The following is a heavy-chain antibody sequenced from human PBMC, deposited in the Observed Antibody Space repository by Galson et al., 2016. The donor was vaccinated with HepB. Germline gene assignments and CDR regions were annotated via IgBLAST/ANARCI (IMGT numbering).Heavy chain of an antibody. CDR1: GFTFSSNA. J-gene: IGHJ6*02. CDR2: ISGIGDNT. CDR3: AKAPRGPDYNYYGMDV. V-gene: IGHV3-23*01. Sequence: SLRLSCAASGFTFSSNAMNWVRQAPGKGLEWVSAISGIGDNTYYADSVKGRFTVSRDNAKNTLYVQMSSLRAEDTAVYYCAKAPRGPDYNYYGMDVWGQGTTVAASS. D-gene: IGHD3-16*01.